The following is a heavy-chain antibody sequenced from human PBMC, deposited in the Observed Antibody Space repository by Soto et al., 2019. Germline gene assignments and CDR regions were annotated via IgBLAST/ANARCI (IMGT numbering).Heavy chain of an antibody. CDR1: GGSISSSTYY. CDR3: AVTVTAGDY. J-gene: IGHJ4*02. V-gene: IGHV4-39*01. D-gene: IGHD4-17*01. Sequence: QLQLQESGPGLVKPSETLSLTCTVSGGSISSSTYYWGWVRQPPGKGLEWIGSIYYGGSTYYNPSLKSRVTTSVDASKNQFSLNLSSVTAADTAVYYCAVTVTAGDYWGQGTLVTVSS. CDR2: IYYGGST.